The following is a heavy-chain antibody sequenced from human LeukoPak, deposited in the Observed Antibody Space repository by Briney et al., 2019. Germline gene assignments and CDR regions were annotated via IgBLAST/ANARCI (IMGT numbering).Heavy chain of an antibody. CDR3: ARNIGWFDP. J-gene: IGHJ5*02. Sequence: MPSETLSLTCSVSGASISSYYWSWIRQPPGKGLEWIGYIYYSGSTNYNPSLKSRVTISLDTSKNKFSLKLSSVTAADTAVYYCARNIGWFDPWGQGTLVTVSS. CDR1: GASISSYY. CDR2: IYYSGST. D-gene: IGHD2/OR15-2a*01. V-gene: IGHV4-59*01.